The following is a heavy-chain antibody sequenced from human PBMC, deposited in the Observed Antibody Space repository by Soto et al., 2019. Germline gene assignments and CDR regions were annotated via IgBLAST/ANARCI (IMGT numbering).Heavy chain of an antibody. CDR1: GGSISSSSYY. J-gene: IGHJ4*02. V-gene: IGHV4-39*01. CDR2: IYYSGST. D-gene: IGHD3-9*01. CDR3: ARQPRILTDYSGHFDY. Sequence: QLQLQESGPGLVKPSETLSLTCTVSGGSISSSSYYWGWIRQPPGKGLEWIGSIYYSGSTYYNPSLKRRVTISVDTSKNQSSLKLSSVTAADTAVYYCARQPRILTDYSGHFDYWGQGTLVTVSS.